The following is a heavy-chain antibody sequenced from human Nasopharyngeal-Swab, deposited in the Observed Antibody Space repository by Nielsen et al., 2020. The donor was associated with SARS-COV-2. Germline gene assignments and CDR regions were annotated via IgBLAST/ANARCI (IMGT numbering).Heavy chain of an antibody. CDR1: GFTFSNYW. CDR2: IKQDGSEK. J-gene: IGHJ4*02. D-gene: IGHD5-24*01. CDR3: ARSEI. Sequence: GGSLRLSCAASGFTFSNYWMSWVRQAPGKGLEWVANIKQDGSEKYYVDSVKGRFTISRDNAKNSLYLQMNSLRVEDTVVYYCARSEIWGQGTLVTVSS. V-gene: IGHV3-7*01.